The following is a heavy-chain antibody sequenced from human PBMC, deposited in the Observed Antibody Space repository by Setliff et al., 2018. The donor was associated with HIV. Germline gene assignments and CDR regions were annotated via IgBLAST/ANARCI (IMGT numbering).Heavy chain of an antibody. CDR2: IGAVGGPT. Sequence: PGASLKISCAASGFTFSSYAMGWVRQAPGKGLEWVSTIGAVGGPTHYAESVKGRFTISKDNSKNTLYLQMSSLRDEDTAVYYCAKVLVFGIDVFDIWGQGTMVTVSS. V-gene: IGHV3-23*01. D-gene: IGHD3-10*02. J-gene: IGHJ3*02. CDR1: GFTFSSYA. CDR3: AKVLVFGIDVFDI.